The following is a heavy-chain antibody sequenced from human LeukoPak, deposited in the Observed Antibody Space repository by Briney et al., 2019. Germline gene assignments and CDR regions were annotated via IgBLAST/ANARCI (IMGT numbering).Heavy chain of an antibody. D-gene: IGHD3-22*01. CDR2: IIPIFGTA. V-gene: IGHV1-69*13. CDR1: GYTFTSYG. J-gene: IGHJ4*02. Sequence: ASVKVSCKASGYTFTSYGISWVRQAPGQGLEWMGGIIPIFGTANYAQKFQGRVTITADESTSTAYMELSSLRSEDTAVYYCARDGTPDYYDSSGDYWGQGTLVTVSS. CDR3: ARDGTPDYYDSSGDY.